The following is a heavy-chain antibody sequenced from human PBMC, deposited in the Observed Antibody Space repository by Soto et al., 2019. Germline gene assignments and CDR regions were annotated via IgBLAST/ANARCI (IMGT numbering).Heavy chain of an antibody. J-gene: IGHJ5*02. Sequence: QVQLVQSGAEVKKPGASVKVSCKASGYTITSYDISWVRQAPGQGLEWMGWIRVYNGKTNYAQKFQDRVTVTTDTSTSTAYMELRSLRSDDTAVYYCARASGGYSDRWGQGTLVTVSS. CDR3: ARASGGYSDR. CDR2: IRVYNGKT. CDR1: GYTITSYD. V-gene: IGHV1-18*04. D-gene: IGHD1-26*01.